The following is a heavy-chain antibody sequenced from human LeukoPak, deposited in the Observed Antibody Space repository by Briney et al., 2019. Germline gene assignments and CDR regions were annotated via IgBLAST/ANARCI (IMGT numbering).Heavy chain of an antibody. D-gene: IGHD2-2*01. J-gene: IGHJ4*02. CDR3: ARDHCSSTTCYFED. CDR1: GFTFDDFG. V-gene: IGHV3-20*04. CDR2: ITWNGANT. Sequence: PGGSLRLSCVASGFTFDDFGLSWVRQVPGRGLEWVARITWNGANTRYADSVKGRFTISRDNAENSLLLQMNSLTPDDTALYYCARDHCSSTTCYFEDWGQGTLVTVSS.